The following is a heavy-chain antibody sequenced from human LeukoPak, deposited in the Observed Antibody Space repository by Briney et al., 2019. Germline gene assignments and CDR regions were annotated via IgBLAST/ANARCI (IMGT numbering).Heavy chain of an antibody. CDR1: GYTFTSYA. J-gene: IGHJ5*02. Sequence: ASVKVSCKASGYTFTSYAISWVRQARGQGLEWMGWISAYNSNTNYAQKLQGRVTMTTDTSTSTAYMELRSLRSDDTAVYFCARDGCSTTNCYVQNWFDPWGQGTLVTVSS. D-gene: IGHD2-2*01. CDR2: ISAYNSNT. V-gene: IGHV1-18*01. CDR3: ARDGCSTTNCYVQNWFDP.